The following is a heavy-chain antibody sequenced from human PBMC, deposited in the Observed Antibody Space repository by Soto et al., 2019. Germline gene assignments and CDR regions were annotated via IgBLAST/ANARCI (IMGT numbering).Heavy chain of an antibody. D-gene: IGHD3-22*01. CDR3: ARCGYDSSGYYRPFDY. CDR1: GYNFTSYW. CDR2: IDPSDSYT. Sequence: LGESLKISCMGSGYNFTSYWISWVRQKPGKGLEWMGRIDPSDSYTNDSPSFQGHVTMSVDKSISTAYLQWSSLKASDTAMYYCARCGYDSSGYYRPFDYWGQGTLVTVSS. V-gene: IGHV5-10-1*01. J-gene: IGHJ4*02.